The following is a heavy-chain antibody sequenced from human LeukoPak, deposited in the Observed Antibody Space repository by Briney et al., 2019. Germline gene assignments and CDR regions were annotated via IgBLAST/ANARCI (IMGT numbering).Heavy chain of an antibody. D-gene: IGHD2-15*01. CDR1: GYTFTAYY. Sequence: ASAKVFCKASGYTFTAYYMHWGRQAPAQGREGMRWINPNSGGTNYEQKFQGRVTMTRDTSISTAYMELSRLRSDDTAVYYCASRGAASVVAADFDYWGQGTLVTVPS. CDR2: INPNSGGT. V-gene: IGHV1-2*02. CDR3: ASRGAASVVAADFDY. J-gene: IGHJ4*02.